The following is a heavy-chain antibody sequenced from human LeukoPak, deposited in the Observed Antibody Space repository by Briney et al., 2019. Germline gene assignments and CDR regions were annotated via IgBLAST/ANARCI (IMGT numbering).Heavy chain of an antibody. D-gene: IGHD4-17*01. V-gene: IGHV4-31*03. CDR2: IFYGNA. Sequence: SETLSLTCSVSGASITSGAYYWSWLRQHPGKGLEWIGYIFYGNAYYNPSFKSRATILLDRSQNQVSLRLSSVSAADTAMYYCAREGRQDYVYFDHWGQGSLVTVSS. J-gene: IGHJ4*02. CDR3: AREGRQDYVYFDH. CDR1: GASITSGAYY.